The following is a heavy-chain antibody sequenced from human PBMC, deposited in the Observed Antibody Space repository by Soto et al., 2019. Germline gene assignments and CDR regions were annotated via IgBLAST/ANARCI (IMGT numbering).Heavy chain of an antibody. Sequence: EVQLLESGGGLVQPGGSLRLSCAASGFTFSTYAMSWVRQAPGKRLEWVSAISGSGAEIYYTDSVRGRFAISRDNSIDTLFLQMSHLKTEDTAVYYCAHPRGYGVFDAYDIWGQGTMVTVS. CDR2: ISGSGAEI. D-gene: IGHD4-17*01. J-gene: IGHJ3*02. CDR3: AHPRGYGVFDAYDI. V-gene: IGHV3-23*01. CDR1: GFTFSTYA.